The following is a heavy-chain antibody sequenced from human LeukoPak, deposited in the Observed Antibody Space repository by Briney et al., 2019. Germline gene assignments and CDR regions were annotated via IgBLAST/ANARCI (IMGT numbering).Heavy chain of an antibody. J-gene: IGHJ4*02. CDR3: AKDHSSGFADY. CDR2: ISYDGSNE. D-gene: IGHD3-22*01. Sequence: PGRSLRLSCAASGFTFSSYGMHWVRQAPGKGLEWVAVISYDGSNEYYADSVKGRFTISRDNSKNTLYLQMNSLRVEDTAVYYCAKDHSSGFADYWGQGTLVVVSS. V-gene: IGHV3-30*18. CDR1: GFTFSSYG.